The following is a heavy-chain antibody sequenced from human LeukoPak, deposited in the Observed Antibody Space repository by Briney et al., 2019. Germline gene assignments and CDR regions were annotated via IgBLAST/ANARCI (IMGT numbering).Heavy chain of an antibody. CDR2: ISYDGSNK. Sequence: GGSLRLSCAASGFTFSSYGMHWVRQAPGKGLEWVAVISYDGSNKYYADSVKGRFTISRDNSKNTLYLQMNSLRAEDTAVYYCAKAHGVLRYFDWLPHWGQGTLVTVSS. CDR1: GFTFSSYG. CDR3: AKAHGVLRYFDWLPH. J-gene: IGHJ5*02. D-gene: IGHD3-9*01. V-gene: IGHV3-30*18.